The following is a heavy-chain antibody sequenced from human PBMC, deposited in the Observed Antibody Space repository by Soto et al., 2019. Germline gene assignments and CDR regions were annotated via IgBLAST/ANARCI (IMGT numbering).Heavy chain of an antibody. CDR3: ARGGGYYDESYYFDY. Sequence: ASVKVSCKASGYTFTSYGISWVRQAPGQGLEWMGWISAYNGNTNYAQKLQGRVTITTDTSTSTAYMELRSLISDDMSVYYCARGGGYYDESYYFDYWGQGTLVTVSS. J-gene: IGHJ4*02. V-gene: IGHV1-18*03. CDR1: GYTFTSYG. D-gene: IGHD3-22*01. CDR2: ISAYNGNT.